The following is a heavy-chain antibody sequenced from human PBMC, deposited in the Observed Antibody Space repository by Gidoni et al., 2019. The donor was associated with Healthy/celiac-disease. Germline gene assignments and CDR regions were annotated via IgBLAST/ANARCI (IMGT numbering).Heavy chain of an antibody. CDR2: ISYDGSTK. J-gene: IGHJ4*02. D-gene: IGHD6-19*01. V-gene: IGHV3-30*18. CDR3: AKERIAVASTFDY. Sequence: QVQLVEPGGGVVQPGRSLRLSGAASGFTFSSYGMHWVRQAPGKGLEWVAVISYDGSTKYYADSVKGRFTISRDNSQNTLYLQMNSLRAEDTAVYYCAKERIAVASTFDYWGQGTLVTVSS. CDR1: GFTFSSYG.